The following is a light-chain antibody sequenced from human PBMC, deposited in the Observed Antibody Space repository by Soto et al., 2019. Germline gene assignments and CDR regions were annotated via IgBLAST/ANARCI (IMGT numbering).Light chain of an antibody. CDR1: QSVSSK. CDR3: QQYKDWFSIT. Sequence: EIVLTQSPATLSVSPGERATLSCRASQSVSSKLAWYQQRPGQSPRLLIYGASTRATDIPARFSGSGSGTEFTLTIISLQSEDFAVYYFQQYKDWFSITFGQGTRLEIK. V-gene: IGKV3-15*01. CDR2: GAS. J-gene: IGKJ5*01.